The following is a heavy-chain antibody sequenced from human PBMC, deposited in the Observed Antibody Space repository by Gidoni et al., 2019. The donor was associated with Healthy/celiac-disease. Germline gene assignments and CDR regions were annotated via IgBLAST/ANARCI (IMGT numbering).Heavy chain of an antibody. V-gene: IGHV4-59*12. CDR3: ARLAVWGSYRYDY. CDR1: GGSISSYY. J-gene: IGHJ4*02. D-gene: IGHD3-16*02. Sequence: QVQLQESGPGLVKPSETLSPTCTVSGGSISSYYWSWIRQPPGMGLEWIGYIYYSGSTNYNPSLKSRVTISVDTSKNQFSLKLSSVTAADTAVYYCARLAVWGSYRYDYWGQGTLVTVSS. CDR2: IYYSGST.